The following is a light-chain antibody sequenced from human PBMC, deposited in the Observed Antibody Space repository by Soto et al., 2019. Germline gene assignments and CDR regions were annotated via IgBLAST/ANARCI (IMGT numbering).Light chain of an antibody. Sequence: SYELTQPPSVSVSPGQTASITCSGDKLGDKYACWYQQKPGQSPVLVIYQDSKRPSGIPERFSGSNSGNTATLTISGTQARDEADYYWQAWDSSTDVVFGGGTKVTVL. V-gene: IGLV3-1*01. CDR2: QDS. CDR1: KLGDKY. CDR3: QAWDSSTDVV. J-gene: IGLJ2*01.